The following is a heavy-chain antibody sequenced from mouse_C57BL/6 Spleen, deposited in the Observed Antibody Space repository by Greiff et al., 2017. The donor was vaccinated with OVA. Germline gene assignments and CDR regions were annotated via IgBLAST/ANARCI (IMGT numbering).Heavy chain of an antibody. D-gene: IGHD2-3*01. Sequence: DVQLVESGGGLVQPKGSLKLSCAASGFTFNTYAMHWVRQAPGKGLEWVARIRSKSSNYATYYADSVKDRFTISRDDSQSMLYLQMNDLEAEDTARYNCVREGVYGYFDVWGTGTTVTVSS. V-gene: IGHV10-3*01. CDR1: GFTFNTYA. CDR2: IRSKSSNYAT. CDR3: VREGVYGYFDV. J-gene: IGHJ1*03.